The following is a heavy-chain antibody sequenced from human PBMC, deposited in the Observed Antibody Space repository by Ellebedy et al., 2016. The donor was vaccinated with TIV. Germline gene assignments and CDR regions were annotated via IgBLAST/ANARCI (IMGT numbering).Heavy chain of an antibody. J-gene: IGHJ5*02. CDR1: GYTFTSYG. CDR3: APGVGAAGTVP. D-gene: IGHD6-13*01. CDR2: IIPGSGGT. V-gene: IGHV1-2*02. Sequence: AASVKVSCKASGYTFTSYGISWVRQAPGQGLEWMGYIIPGSGGTNYAQSLQGRVTLTRDTSISIAYMELSSLRSDDTAVYYCAPGVGAAGTVPWGQGTLVTVSS.